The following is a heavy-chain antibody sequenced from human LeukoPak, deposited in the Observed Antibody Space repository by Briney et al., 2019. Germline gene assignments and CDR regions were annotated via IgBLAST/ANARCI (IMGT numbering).Heavy chain of an antibody. D-gene: IGHD1-26*01. CDR3: ARVRPIVGATLFDY. Sequence: ASVKVSCKASGYTFPSYDINWVRQATGQGLEWMGWMNPNSGNTGYAHKFQGRLTMNRNTYIRTAYMELSSLRSEDTAVYYCARVRPIVGATLFDYWGQGTLVTVSS. CDR1: GYTFPSYD. V-gene: IGHV1-8*01. CDR2: MNPNSGNT. J-gene: IGHJ4*02.